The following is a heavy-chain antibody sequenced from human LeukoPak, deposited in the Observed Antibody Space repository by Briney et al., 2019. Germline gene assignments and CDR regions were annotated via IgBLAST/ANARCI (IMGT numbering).Heavy chain of an antibody. CDR2: ISGSGGST. D-gene: IGHD3-9*01. CDR3: AKNILTGYFGMDV. CDR1: GFTFSSYA. V-gene: IGHV3-23*01. Sequence: GGSLRLSCAASGFTFSSYAMSWVRQAPGKGLEWVSAISGSGGSTYYADSVKGRFTSSRDNSKNTLYLQMNSLRAEETVVYYCAKNILTGYFGMDVWGQGTTVTVSS. J-gene: IGHJ6*02.